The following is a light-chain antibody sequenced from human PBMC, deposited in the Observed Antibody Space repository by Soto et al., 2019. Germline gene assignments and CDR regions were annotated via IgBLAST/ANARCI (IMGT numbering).Light chain of an antibody. Sequence: EIVLTQSPATLSLSPGERATLSCRASQSISSHLAWYQHKPGQAPRLLIYDASNGATGSPARFSGSGSGTDYTLTISSLEPEDFAVYYCQQRYSWPITFGQGTRLEI. CDR2: DAS. J-gene: IGKJ5*01. CDR3: QQRYSWPIT. CDR1: QSISSH. V-gene: IGKV3-11*01.